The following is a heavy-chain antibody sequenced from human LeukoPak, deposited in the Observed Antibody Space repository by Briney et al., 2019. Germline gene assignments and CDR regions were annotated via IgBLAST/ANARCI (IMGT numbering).Heavy chain of an antibody. J-gene: IGHJ6*03. CDR1: GGSISSSSYY. D-gene: IGHD6-13*01. CDR3: ARTTEAHSWRTRYYDYYMDV. Sequence: SETLSLTCTVSGGSISSSSYYWGWIRQPPGKGLEWIGSIYYSGSTYYNPSLKSRVTISVDTSKNQFSLRLSSVTAADTAVYYCARTTEAHSWRTRYYDYYMDVWGKGTTVTVSS. CDR2: IYYSGST. V-gene: IGHV4-39*07.